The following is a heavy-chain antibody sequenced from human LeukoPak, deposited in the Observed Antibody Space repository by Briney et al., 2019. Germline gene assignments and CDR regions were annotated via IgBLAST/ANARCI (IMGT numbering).Heavy chain of an antibody. CDR1: GYSISSGYY. J-gene: IGHJ4*02. CDR2: IYHSGST. D-gene: IGHD6-6*01. CDR3: ASEHSSSHYFDY. V-gene: IGHV4-38-2*02. Sequence: SETLSLTCTVSGYSISSGYYWGWIRQPPGKGLEWIGSIYHSGSTYYNPSLKSRVTISVDTSKNQFSLKLSSVTAADTAVYYCASEHSSSHYFDYWGQGTLVTVSS.